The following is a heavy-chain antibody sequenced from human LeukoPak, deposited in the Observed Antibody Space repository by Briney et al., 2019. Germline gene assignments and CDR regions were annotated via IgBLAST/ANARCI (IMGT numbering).Heavy chain of an antibody. V-gene: IGHV7-4-1*02. J-gene: IGHJ5*02. D-gene: IGHD3-3*01. CDR3: AKNGDFRSAFFFS. CDR2: INTHTGNP. CDR1: GYTFTNYA. Sequence: ASVKVSCKTSGYTFTNYAMNWVRQAPGQGLEWMGWINTHTGNPTYAQGFTGRSVFSLDTSVNTAYLQITSLKAEDTAVYYCAKNGDFRSAFFFSWGQGTLVTVSS.